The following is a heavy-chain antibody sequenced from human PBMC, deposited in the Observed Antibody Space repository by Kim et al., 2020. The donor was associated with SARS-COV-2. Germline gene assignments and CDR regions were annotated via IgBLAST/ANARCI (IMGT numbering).Heavy chain of an antibody. V-gene: IGHV4-59*01. D-gene: IGHD1-1*01. CDR2: IYYSGST. Sequence: SETLSLTCTVSGGSISSYYWSWIRQPPGKGLEWIGYIYYSGSTNYNPSLKSRVTISVDTSKNQFSLKLSSVTAADTAVYYCARLPRGPWNEYYYYGMDVWGQGTTVTVSS. J-gene: IGHJ6*02. CDR3: ARLPRGPWNEYYYYGMDV. CDR1: GGSISSYY.